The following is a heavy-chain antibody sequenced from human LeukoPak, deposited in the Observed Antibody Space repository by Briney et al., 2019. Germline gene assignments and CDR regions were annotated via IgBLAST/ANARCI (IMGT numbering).Heavy chain of an antibody. CDR3: ASTPPGIAAAGFDY. D-gene: IGHD6-13*01. CDR1: GGSITSY. Sequence: SETLSLTCTVSGGSITSYWSWIRQPPGKGLEWIGEINHSGSTNYNPSLKSRVTISVDTSKNQFSLKLSSVTAADTAVYYCASTPPGIAAAGFDYWGQGTLVTVSS. J-gene: IGHJ4*02. V-gene: IGHV4-34*01. CDR2: INHSGST.